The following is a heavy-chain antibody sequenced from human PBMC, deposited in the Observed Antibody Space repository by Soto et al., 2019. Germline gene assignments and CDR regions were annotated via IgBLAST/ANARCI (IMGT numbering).Heavy chain of an antibody. CDR3: TRDGGYCSSTSCLTWFDP. V-gene: IGHV3-49*04. CDR2: IRSKAYGGTT. Sequence: PGGSLILSCTASGFTFGDYAMSWVRQAPGKGLEWVGFIRSKAYGGTTEYAASVKGRFTISRDDSKSIAYLQMNSLKTEDTAVYYCTRDGGYCSSTSCLTWFDPWGKGTLVTV. D-gene: IGHD2-2*01. CDR1: GFTFGDYA. J-gene: IGHJ5*02.